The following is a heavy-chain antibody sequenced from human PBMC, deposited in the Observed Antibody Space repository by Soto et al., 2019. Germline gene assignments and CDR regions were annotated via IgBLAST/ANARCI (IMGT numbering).Heavy chain of an antibody. V-gene: IGHV3-23*01. CDR2: ITGSGSDT. Sequence: EVQLLESGGGLVQPGGSLRLSCAASGFTFNNYAMGWVRQAPGKGLEWVSAITGSGSDTYYLDSVKGRFTISRDNSKNTLFLQVNSVRAEDTAIYYCAKLGSSAWSPHYYFDYWGQGTLVTVSS. CDR1: GFTFNNYA. J-gene: IGHJ4*02. D-gene: IGHD3-10*01. CDR3: AKLGSSAWSPHYYFDY.